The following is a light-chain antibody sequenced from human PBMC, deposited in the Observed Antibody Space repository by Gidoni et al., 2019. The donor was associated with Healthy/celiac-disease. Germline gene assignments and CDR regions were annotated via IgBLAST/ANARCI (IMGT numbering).Light chain of an antibody. V-gene: IGKV1-39*01. Sequence: DIQIPQSPSSLSASVGERVTITCRASQSISSYLNWYQQKPGKAPKLLIYAASSLQSGVPSRFSGSGSGTEFTLTISSLQPEDFATYYCQQSYSTPRTFGQGTKVEIK. CDR1: QSISSY. CDR3: QQSYSTPRT. CDR2: AAS. J-gene: IGKJ1*01.